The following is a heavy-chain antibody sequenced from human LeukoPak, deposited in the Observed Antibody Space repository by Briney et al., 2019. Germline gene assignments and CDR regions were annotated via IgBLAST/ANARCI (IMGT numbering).Heavy chain of an antibody. Sequence: SETLSLTCTVSGGSISSYYWSWIRQPPGKGLEWIGYIYYSGSTNYNPSLKSRVTISVDTSKNQFSLKLSSVTAADTAVYYCARHSVSYYYDSSGYYPGFFDYWGQGTLVTVSS. CDR1: GGSISSYY. CDR2: IYYSGST. V-gene: IGHV4-59*01. J-gene: IGHJ4*02. D-gene: IGHD3-22*01. CDR3: ARHSVSYYYDSSGYYPGFFDY.